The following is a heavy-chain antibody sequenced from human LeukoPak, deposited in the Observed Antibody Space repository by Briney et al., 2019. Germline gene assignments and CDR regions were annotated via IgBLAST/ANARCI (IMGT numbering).Heavy chain of an antibody. CDR2: ISGSGGST. V-gene: IGHV3-23*01. Sequence: GGSLRLSCAASGFTFSRYAMNWVRQAPGKGLEWVSAISGSGGSTYYADSVKGRFTISRDNSKNTLYLQMNSLRAEDTAVYYCAKDRHYYGSGSYRGYYFDYWGQGTLVTVSS. CDR3: AKDRHYYGSGSYRGYYFDY. J-gene: IGHJ4*02. D-gene: IGHD3-10*01. CDR1: GFTFSRYA.